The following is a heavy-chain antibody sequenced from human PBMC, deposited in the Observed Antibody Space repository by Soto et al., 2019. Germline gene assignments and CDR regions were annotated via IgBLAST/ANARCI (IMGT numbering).Heavy chain of an antibody. D-gene: IGHD3-9*01. V-gene: IGHV1-3*01. CDR1: GYTFTSYA. CDR3: ASFFGDILTGYQDAFDI. Sequence: ASVKVSCKASGYTFTSYAMHWVRQAPGQRLEWMGWINAGNGNTKYSQKFQGRVTITSDTSASTAYMVLSSLRSEDTVVYYCASFFGDILTGYQDAFDIWGQGTMVTVSS. J-gene: IGHJ3*02. CDR2: INAGNGNT.